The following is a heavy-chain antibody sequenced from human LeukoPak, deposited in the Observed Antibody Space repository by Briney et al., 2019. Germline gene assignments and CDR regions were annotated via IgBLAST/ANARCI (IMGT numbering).Heavy chain of an antibody. J-gene: IGHJ4*02. CDR2: ISGSGGST. CDR1: GFTFSSYA. CDR3: ARGAVAGANFDY. V-gene: IGHV3-23*01. D-gene: IGHD1-26*01. Sequence: GGSLRLSCAASGFTFSSYAMSWVRQAPGKGLEWASAISGSGGSTYYADSVKGRFTISRDNAKKTLYLQMNSLRAEDTAVYYCARGAVAGANFDYWGLGTLVTVSS.